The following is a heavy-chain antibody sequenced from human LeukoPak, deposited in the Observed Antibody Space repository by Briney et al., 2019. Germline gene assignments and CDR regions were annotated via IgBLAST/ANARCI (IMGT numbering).Heavy chain of an antibody. D-gene: IGHD5-18*01. J-gene: IGHJ6*02. V-gene: IGHV3-73*01. CDR1: GFIFSGSA. CDR3: TRRRDTAKDYYYYGMDL. CDR2: IRSKANPYAT. Sequence: PGGSLKLSCAASGFIFSGSAMHWVRQASGKGLEWVGHIRSKANPYATAYAASVKGRFTISRDDSKNTAYLQMNSLKTEDTAVYYCTRRRDTAKDYYYYGMDLWGQGTTVTVSS.